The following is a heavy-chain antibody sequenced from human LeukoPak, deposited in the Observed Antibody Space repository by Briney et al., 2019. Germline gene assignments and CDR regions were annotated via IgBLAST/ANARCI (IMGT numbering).Heavy chain of an antibody. J-gene: IGHJ4*02. D-gene: IGHD3-3*01. Sequence: PGGSLRLSCVASGFIFSSYGMHWVRQAPGKGLEWVAVIWYDGTNKYYGDSVKGRFTISRDNSKNTLYLQINRLRVEDTAVYYCARGKIYDFWSGHNFDYWGQGTLVTVSS. CDR3: ARGKIYDFWSGHNFDY. CDR1: GFIFSSYG. CDR2: IWYDGTNK. V-gene: IGHV3-33*01.